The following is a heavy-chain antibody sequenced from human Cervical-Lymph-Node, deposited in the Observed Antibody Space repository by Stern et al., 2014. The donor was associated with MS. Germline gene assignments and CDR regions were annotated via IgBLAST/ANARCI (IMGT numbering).Heavy chain of an antibody. CDR2: IIPMSGKA. CDR1: GGTFNRFA. V-gene: IGHV1-69*01. CDR3: ASSSTGWDNRYDFYDMDV. J-gene: IGHJ6*02. D-gene: IGHD1-14*01. Sequence: QVQLVQSGAEVKRPGSSVNVSCKASGGTFNRFAFSWVRQAPGQGLEWMGGIIPMSGKANYGQKFQDRGNLNADESTSHAYLETSSLRSEDAAVYYCASSSTGWDNRYDFYDMDVWGQGTAVTVSS.